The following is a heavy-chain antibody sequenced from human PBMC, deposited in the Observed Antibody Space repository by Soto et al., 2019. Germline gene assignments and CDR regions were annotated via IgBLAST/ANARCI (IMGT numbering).Heavy chain of an antibody. J-gene: IGHJ6*02. Sequence: QVQLVESGGGVVQPGRSLRLSCETSGFTFSSYGMHWVRQAPGKGLEWVAVIRYDGSNKYYADSVKGRFTISRDDSKNTLSLQMNSLGAEDTAVYYCARDKSVVWFGERGNGMDVWGQGATVIVSS. D-gene: IGHD3-10*01. CDR2: IRYDGSNK. CDR3: ARDKSVVWFGERGNGMDV. V-gene: IGHV3-33*01. CDR1: GFTFSSYG.